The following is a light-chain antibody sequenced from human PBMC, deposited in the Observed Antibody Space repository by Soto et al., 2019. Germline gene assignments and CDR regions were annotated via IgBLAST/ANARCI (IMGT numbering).Light chain of an antibody. V-gene: IGLV2-14*01. CDR2: DVS. Sequence: SALTQPASVSGSPGQSITISCTGTSSDVGGYNYVSWYQQHPGKAPKLMIYDVSNRPSGVSNRFSGSKSGNTASLTISGLHAEDEADYYCSSYTSSSTHYVFGTGTKLTVL. CDR1: SSDVGGYNY. J-gene: IGLJ1*01. CDR3: SSYTSSSTHYV.